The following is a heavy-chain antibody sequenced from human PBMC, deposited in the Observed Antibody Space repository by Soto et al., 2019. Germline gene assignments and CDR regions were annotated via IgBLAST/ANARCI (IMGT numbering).Heavy chain of an antibody. V-gene: IGHV4-39*01. CDR2: IYYSGST. J-gene: IGHJ3*02. D-gene: IGHD1-26*01. CDR1: GGSISSSSYY. CDR3: ARQLGATTRTRAFDI. Sequence: QLQLQESGPGLVKPSETLSLTCTVSGGSISSSSYYWGWIRQPPGKGLEWIGSIYYSGSTYYNPSLKSRVTISVDTSKNQFSLKLSSVTAADTAVYYCARQLGATTRTRAFDIWGQGTMVTVSS.